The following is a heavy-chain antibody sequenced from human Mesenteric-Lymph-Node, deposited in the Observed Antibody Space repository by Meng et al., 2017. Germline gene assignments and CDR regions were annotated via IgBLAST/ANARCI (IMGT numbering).Heavy chain of an antibody. CDR3: KPYPSGGGGLGS. CDR1: ADSSRSYYF. J-gene: IGHJ5*02. D-gene: IGHD3-16*01. Sequence: APALATPSPPLLLPCTVSADSSRSYYFGSGSPWPPGKGLEWFGYLYHGGSPRYNPPLRSGVTITVDPSKNLFPLKLSFVTSANTAVYYFKPYPSGGGGLGSWGQGTLVTVSS. CDR2: LYHGGSP. V-gene: IGHV4-30-4*01.